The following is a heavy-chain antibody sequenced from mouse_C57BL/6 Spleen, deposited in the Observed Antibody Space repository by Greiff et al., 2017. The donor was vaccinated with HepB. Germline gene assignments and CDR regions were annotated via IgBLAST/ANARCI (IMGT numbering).Heavy chain of an antibody. CDR1: GYTFTSYW. V-gene: IGHV1-52*01. D-gene: IGHD1-1*01. CDR3: ARDYGSRYGFAY. Sequence: QVQLQQPGAELVRPGSSVKLSCKASGYTFTSYWMHWVKQRPIQGLEWIGNIDPSDSETHYNQKFKDKATLTVDKSSSTAYMQLSSLTSEDSAVYYCARDYGSRYGFAYWGQGTLVTVSA. CDR2: IDPSDSET. J-gene: IGHJ3*01.